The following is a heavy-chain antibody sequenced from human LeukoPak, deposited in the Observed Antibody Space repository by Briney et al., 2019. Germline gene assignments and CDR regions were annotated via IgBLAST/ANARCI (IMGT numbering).Heavy chain of an antibody. CDR2: IYYSGRT. J-gene: IGHJ3*02. CDR3: ARTTAWTTFRLRGAFDI. Sequence: KPSETVSLTCSVSGDSVSRSDSYWDWIRQPPGKGLEWIGTIYYSGRTYYSPSLKSRVTMSVDPSNNQFSLNLRSVTAADTAVYYCARTTAWTTFRLRGAFDIWGQGTMVTVSS. D-gene: IGHD5-12*01. V-gene: IGHV4-39*01. CDR1: GDSVSRSDSY.